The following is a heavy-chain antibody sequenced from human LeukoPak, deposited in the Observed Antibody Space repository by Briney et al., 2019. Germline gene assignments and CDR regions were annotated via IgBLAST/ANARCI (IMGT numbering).Heavy chain of an antibody. D-gene: IGHD6-19*01. Sequence: SETLSLTCTVSGGSISSYYWSWIRQPPGKGLEWIGYIYYSGSTNYNPSLKSRVTISVDTSKNQFSLKLSSVTAADTAVYYCARRLPGIAVAGTFDYWGQGTLVTVIS. J-gene: IGHJ4*02. V-gene: IGHV4-59*08. CDR2: IYYSGST. CDR3: ARRLPGIAVAGTFDY. CDR1: GGSISSYY.